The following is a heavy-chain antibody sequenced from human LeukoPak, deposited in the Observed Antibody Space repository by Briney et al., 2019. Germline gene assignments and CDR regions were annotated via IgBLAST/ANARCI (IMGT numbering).Heavy chain of an antibody. CDR2: INPNSGGT. J-gene: IGHJ4*02. CDR1: GYTFTGYY. D-gene: IGHD3-22*01. CDR3: ARGTYYYDSSGYFDY. Sequence: GASVKVSCTASGYTFTGYYMHWVRQAPGQGLEWMGRINPNSGGTNYAQKFQGRVTMTRDTSISTAYMELSRLRSDDTAVYYCARGTYYYDSSGYFDYWGQGTLVTVSS. V-gene: IGHV1-2*06.